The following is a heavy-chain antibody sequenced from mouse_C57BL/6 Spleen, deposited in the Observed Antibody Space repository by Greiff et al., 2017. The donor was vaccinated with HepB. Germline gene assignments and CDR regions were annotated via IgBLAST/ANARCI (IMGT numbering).Heavy chain of an antibody. CDR1: GYSFTDYN. J-gene: IGHJ2*01. Sequence: VQLQQSGPELVKPGASVKISCKASGYSFTDYNMNWVKQSNGKSLEWIGVINPDYGTTSYNQKFKGKATLTVDQASSTAYMQLNSLTSEDSAVYYCARTYYYGSRDYLDYWGQGTTLTASS. D-gene: IGHD1-1*01. CDR2: INPDYGTT. CDR3: ARTYYYGSRDYLDY. V-gene: IGHV1-39*01.